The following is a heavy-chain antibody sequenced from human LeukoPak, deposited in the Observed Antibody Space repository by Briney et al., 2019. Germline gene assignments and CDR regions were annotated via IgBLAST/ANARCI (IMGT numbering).Heavy chain of an antibody. Sequence: GGSLRLSCAASGFIFSRYAMSWVRQAPGKGLEWVSAIGGSGANTYYADSVKGRFTISRDNSKSTLSLQMNSLRAEDTAVYYCTKDSSVPFGITDWGQGTLVTVFS. V-gene: IGHV3-23*01. D-gene: IGHD5/OR15-5a*01. CDR3: TKDSSVPFGITD. J-gene: IGHJ4*02. CDR2: IGGSGANT. CDR1: GFIFSRYA.